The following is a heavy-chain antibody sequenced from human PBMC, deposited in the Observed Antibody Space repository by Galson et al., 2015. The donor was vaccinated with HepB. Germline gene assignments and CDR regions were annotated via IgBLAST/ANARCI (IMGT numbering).Heavy chain of an antibody. J-gene: IGHJ3*02. CDR3: APGGDNAFNI. V-gene: IGHV3-48*01. CDR2: ISSSSGSI. D-gene: IGHD3-16*01. CDR1: GFTFSSNS. Sequence: SLRLSCAASGFTFSSNSMNWVRQAPGKGLELVSYISSSSGSIYYADSVKGRFTISRDNAKNSLYLQMNSLRAEDTAVYYCAPGGDNAFNIWGQGTMVTVSS.